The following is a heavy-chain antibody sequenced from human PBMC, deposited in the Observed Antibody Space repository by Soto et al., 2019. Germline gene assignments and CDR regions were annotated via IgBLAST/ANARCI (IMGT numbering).Heavy chain of an antibody. CDR1: GGSISSGGYY. V-gene: IGHV4-31*03. Sequence: PSETLSLTCTVSGGSISSGGYYWSWIRQHPGKGLEWIGYIYYSGSTYYNPSLKSRVTISVDTSKNQFSLKLSSVTAADTAVYYCARDRQPSLNHYYGLDVWGQGTTVTVSS. D-gene: IGHD6-13*01. CDR2: IYYSGST. J-gene: IGHJ6*02. CDR3: ARDRQPSLNHYYGLDV.